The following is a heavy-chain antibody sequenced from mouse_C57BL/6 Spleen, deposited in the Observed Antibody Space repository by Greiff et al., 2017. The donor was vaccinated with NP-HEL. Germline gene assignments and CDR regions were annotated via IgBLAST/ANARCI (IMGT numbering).Heavy chain of an antibody. CDR2: ISSGSSTI. J-gene: IGHJ2*01. CDR3: ARHGSSLDY. D-gene: IGHD1-1*01. Sequence: EVKVVESGGGLVKPGGSLKLSCAASGFTFSDYGMHWVRQAPEKGLEWVAYISSGSSTIYYADTVKGRFTISRDNAKNTLFLQMTSLRSEDTAMYYCARHGSSLDYWGQGTTLTVSS. CDR1: GFTFSDYG. V-gene: IGHV5-17*01.